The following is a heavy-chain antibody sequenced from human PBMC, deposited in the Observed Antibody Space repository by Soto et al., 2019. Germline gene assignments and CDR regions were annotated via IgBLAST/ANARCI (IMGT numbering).Heavy chain of an antibody. CDR1: GGSISTSAYF. CDR3: ARHRWGSGSYSGLLDF. V-gene: IGHV4-39*01. J-gene: IGHJ4*02. D-gene: IGHD3-10*01. CDR2: VHYSGSA. Sequence: PWETLYLTSAVSGGSISTSAYFWGWIRQPPGKGLEWVGAVHYSGSANYRSSLQSRVTISVDTSQNQFSLRLRSVTAADTAVYYCARHRWGSGSYSGLLDFWGQGALVTVSS.